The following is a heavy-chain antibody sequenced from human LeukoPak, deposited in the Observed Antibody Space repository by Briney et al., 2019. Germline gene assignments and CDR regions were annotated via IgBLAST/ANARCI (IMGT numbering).Heavy chain of an antibody. V-gene: IGHV7-4-1*02. Sequence: ASVKVSCKASGYTLTSYAMNWVRQAPGQGLEWMGWINTNTGNTKYAQGFTGRFVFSLDTSVSTAYLQISSLKAEDTAVYYCARGRFSGYDYYHFDYWGQGTLVTASS. CDR2: INTNTGNT. D-gene: IGHD5-12*01. CDR1: GYTLTSYA. CDR3: ARGRFSGYDYYHFDY. J-gene: IGHJ4*02.